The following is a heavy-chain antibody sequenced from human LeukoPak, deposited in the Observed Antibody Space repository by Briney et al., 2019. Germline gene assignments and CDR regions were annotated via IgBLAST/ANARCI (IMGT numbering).Heavy chain of an antibody. CDR1: GFTVSSNN. CDR2: IFSGGTT. V-gene: IGHV3-53*01. Sequence: AGGSLRLSCAASGFTVSSNNMSWVRQAPGKGLDWVSVIFSGGTTYYADSVKGRFTISRDNSKNTLYLQMNSLKAEDTAVYYCAREGNYYDMDVWGQGTTVTVSS. CDR3: AREGNYYDMDV. J-gene: IGHJ6*02.